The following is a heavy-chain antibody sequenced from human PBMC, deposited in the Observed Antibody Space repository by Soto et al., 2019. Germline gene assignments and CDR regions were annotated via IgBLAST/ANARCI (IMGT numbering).Heavy chain of an antibody. CDR1: GGSISSSSYY. CDR3: ASRTGTTRWDS. CDR2: IYYSGST. V-gene: IGHV4-61*05. J-gene: IGHJ4*02. Sequence: PSETLSLTCTVSGGSISSSSYYWGWIRQPPGKGLEWIGCIYYSGSTYYNPSLKSRVTISVDTSKNQFSLKLSSVTAADTAVYYCASRTGTTRWDSWGQGTLVTVSS. D-gene: IGHD1-7*01.